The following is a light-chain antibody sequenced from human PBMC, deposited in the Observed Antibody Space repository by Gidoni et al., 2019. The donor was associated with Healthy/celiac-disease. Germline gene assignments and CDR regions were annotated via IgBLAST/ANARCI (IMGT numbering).Light chain of an antibody. V-gene: IGLV2-14*01. CDR3: SSYTSSSTLEGV. CDR1: SSDVGGYNY. CDR2: EVS. Sequence: QSALTQPASVSGSPGQSITISCTGTSSDVGGYNYVSWYQQHPGKAPKLTIYEVSNRPSGVPDRFSGSKSGNTASLTISGLQAEDEADYYCSSYTSSSTLEGVFGGGTKLTVL. J-gene: IGLJ3*02.